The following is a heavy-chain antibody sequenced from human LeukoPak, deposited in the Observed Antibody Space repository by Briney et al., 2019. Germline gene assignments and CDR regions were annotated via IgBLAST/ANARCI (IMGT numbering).Heavy chain of an antibody. V-gene: IGHV3-30*14. D-gene: IGHD3-10*01. CDR3: ARERGSGPRKAFDI. J-gene: IGHJ3*02. Sequence: GGSLRLSCAASGFTFSSYAMHWVRQAPGKGLEWVAVISYDGSNKYYADSVKGRFTISRDNSKNTLYLQMNSLRAEDTAVYYCARERGSGPRKAFDIWGQGTMVTVSS. CDR2: ISYDGSNK. CDR1: GFTFSSYA.